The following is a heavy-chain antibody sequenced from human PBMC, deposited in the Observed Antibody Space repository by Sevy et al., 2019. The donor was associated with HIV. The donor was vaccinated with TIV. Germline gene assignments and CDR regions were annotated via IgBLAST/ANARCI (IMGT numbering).Heavy chain of an antibody. CDR2: IIPSSGGT. J-gene: IGHJ4*02. V-gene: IGHV1-2*02. D-gene: IGHD3-10*01. Sequence: ASVKVSCKDSGYTFTVYYIHWVRQAPGQGLEWMGWIIPSSGGTNYGQKFLGRVTMTRDTSISTAYLELHRLTSDDTAVYYCTRSVYGSGTYLIDHWGQGTLVTVSS. CDR1: GYTFTVYY. CDR3: TRSVYGSGTYLIDH.